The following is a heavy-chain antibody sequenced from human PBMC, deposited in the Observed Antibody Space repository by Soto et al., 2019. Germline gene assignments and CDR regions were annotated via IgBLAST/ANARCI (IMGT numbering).Heavy chain of an antibody. D-gene: IGHD6-19*01. V-gene: IGHV1-46*01. CDR1: GYTFTSYS. CDR2: INPNGGTT. J-gene: IGHJ4*02. Sequence: QVQLVQSGAVVTKPGASVKVSCKASGYTFTSYSMHWVRQAPGQRLEYMGIINPNGGTTHYAQKFQGRVTMTRDTSTSTLSMELSSLRSEDTAMYYCAAYTSGWPTPWNWGQGTLVTVSS. CDR3: AAYTSGWPTPWN.